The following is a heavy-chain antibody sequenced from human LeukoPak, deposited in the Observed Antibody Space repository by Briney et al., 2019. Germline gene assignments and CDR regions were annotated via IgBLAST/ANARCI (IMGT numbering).Heavy chain of an antibody. Sequence: GGSLRLSCAASGFTFSSYSMNWVRQAPGKGLEWVSSISSSSSYIYYADSVKGRFTISRDNAKNSLYLQINSLRAEDTAVYYCARDLRAYSSGWTSDYWGQGTLVTVSS. V-gene: IGHV3-21*01. CDR1: GFTFSSYS. CDR2: ISSSSSYI. J-gene: IGHJ4*02. CDR3: ARDLRAYSSGWTSDY. D-gene: IGHD6-19*01.